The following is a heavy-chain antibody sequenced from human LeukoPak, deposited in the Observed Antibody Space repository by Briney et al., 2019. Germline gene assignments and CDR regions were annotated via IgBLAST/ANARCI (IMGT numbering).Heavy chain of an antibody. D-gene: IGHD3-10*01. CDR1: GYTFTSYG. CDR3: ARAGSYYGSGSYSGY. V-gene: IGHV1-18*01. J-gene: IGHJ4*02. Sequence: ASVKVSCKASGYTFTSYGISWVRQAPGQGREWMGWISAYNGNTNYAQKLQGRVTMTTDTSTSTAYMELRSLRSDDTAVYYCARAGSYYGSGSYSGYWGQGTLVTVSS. CDR2: ISAYNGNT.